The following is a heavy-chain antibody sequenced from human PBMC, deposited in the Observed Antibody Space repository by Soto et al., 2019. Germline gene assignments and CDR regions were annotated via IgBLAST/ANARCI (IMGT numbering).Heavy chain of an antibody. J-gene: IGHJ6*02. CDR3: AREAIFGNHYYYGMDV. V-gene: IGHV3-7*05. CDR2: IKQDGSEK. D-gene: IGHD3-3*01. CDR1: GFTFSSYW. Sequence: GGSLRLSCAASGFTFSSYWMSWVRQAPGKGLEWVANIKQDGSEKYYVDSVKGRFTISRDNAKNSLYLQMNSLRAEDTAVYYCAREAIFGNHYYYGMDVWGQGTTVTVSS.